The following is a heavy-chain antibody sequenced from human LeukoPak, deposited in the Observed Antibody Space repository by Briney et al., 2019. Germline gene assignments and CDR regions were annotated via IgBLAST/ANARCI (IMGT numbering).Heavy chain of an antibody. CDR3: ARVPGRDSIAAAGTSY. V-gene: IGHV1-8*01. CDR1: GYTFTSYD. J-gene: IGHJ4*02. D-gene: IGHD6-13*01. Sequence: ASVKVSCKASGYTFTSYDINWVRQATGQGLEWMGWMNPNSGNTGYAQKFQGRVTMTRNTSISTAYMELSSLRSEDTAVYYCARVPGRDSIAAAGTSYWGQGTLVTVSS. CDR2: MNPNSGNT.